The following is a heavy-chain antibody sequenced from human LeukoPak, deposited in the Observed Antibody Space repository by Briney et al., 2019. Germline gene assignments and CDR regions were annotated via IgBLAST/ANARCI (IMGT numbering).Heavy chain of an antibody. CDR1: SGSISSSTYY. CDR2: IHYRGST. V-gene: IGHV4-39*02. CDR3: AKELNRGLPDY. J-gene: IGHJ4*02. D-gene: IGHD7-27*01. Sequence: SETLSLTCTVSSGSISSSTYYWGWIRQPPGKGLEWIGSIHYRGSTYYNPSLESRVTLSVDMSKNQLSLKLNSVTAADTAVYYCAKELNRGLPDYWGQGTLVTVPS.